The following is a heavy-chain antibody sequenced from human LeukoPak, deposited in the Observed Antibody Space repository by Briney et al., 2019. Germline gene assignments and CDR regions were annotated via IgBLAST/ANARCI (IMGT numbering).Heavy chain of an antibody. V-gene: IGHV4-59*01. CDR3: ASLYSGSYDTGSFDYFNY. Sequence: SETQSLTCTVSGGSISSYYWSWIRQPPGKGLEWIGYMYYSGSTNYNPSLKSRVTISVDTSKNQFSLKLSSVTAADTAVYYCASLYSGSYDTGSFDYFNYWGQGT. CDR2: MYYSGST. D-gene: IGHD1-26*01. J-gene: IGHJ4*02. CDR1: GGSISSYY.